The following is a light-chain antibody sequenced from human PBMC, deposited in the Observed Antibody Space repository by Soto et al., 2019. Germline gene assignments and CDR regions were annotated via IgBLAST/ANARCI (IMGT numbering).Light chain of an antibody. CDR3: SSYAGSNEGV. V-gene: IGLV2-8*01. Sequence: QSVLTQPPSASGSPGQSVTISCTGTSSDVGGYNYVSWYQQYPGKAPKLMIYEVSKRPSGVPDRFSSSKSGNTASLTVSGLQAEDEADYYCSSYAGSNEGVFGTGTKLTVL. J-gene: IGLJ1*01. CDR2: EVS. CDR1: SSDVGGYNY.